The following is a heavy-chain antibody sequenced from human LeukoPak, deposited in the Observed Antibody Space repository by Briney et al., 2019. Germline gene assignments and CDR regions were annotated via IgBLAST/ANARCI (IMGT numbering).Heavy chain of an antibody. CDR1: VEPFSNYF. D-gene: IGHD5-24*01. CDR2: INHSGST. J-gene: IGHJ4*02. CDR3: ARGLGQYDY. Sequence: SETLSLTCAVYVEPFSNYFWSWIRQSPGKGLEWIGEINHSGSTNYNSSLTSRVTISVDTSKNQVSLNLSSVTAADTAIYYCARGLGQYDYWGQGTLVTVSS. V-gene: IGHV4-34*01.